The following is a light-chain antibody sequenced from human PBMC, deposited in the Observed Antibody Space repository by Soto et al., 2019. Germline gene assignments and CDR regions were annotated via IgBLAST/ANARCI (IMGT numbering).Light chain of an antibody. CDR2: SAS. CDR1: QSISSY. J-gene: IGKJ1*01. CDR3: QQSYITPLT. V-gene: IGKV1-39*01. Sequence: DLQMTQSPSSLSASVGDRVTITCRASQSISSYLNWYQQKPGKAPNLLIYSASSLQTGAPLRFSGSGSGTDFTLTISSLEPEDFATYYCQQSYITPLTFGQGTKVEIK.